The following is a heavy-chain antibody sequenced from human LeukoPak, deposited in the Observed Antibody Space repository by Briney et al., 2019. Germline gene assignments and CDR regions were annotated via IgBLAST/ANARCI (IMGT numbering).Heavy chain of an antibody. CDR1: GGSISSYY. Sequence: PSETLSLTCTVSGGSISSYYWSWIRQPPGKGLEWIGSTYYSGSTYYNPSLKSRVTISVERTKNQFSLKLSSVTAADTAMYYCTRVTWWFDPWGQGTLVTVSS. D-gene: IGHD2-21*02. V-gene: IGHV4-39*07. CDR3: TRVTWWFDP. J-gene: IGHJ5*02. CDR2: TYYSGST.